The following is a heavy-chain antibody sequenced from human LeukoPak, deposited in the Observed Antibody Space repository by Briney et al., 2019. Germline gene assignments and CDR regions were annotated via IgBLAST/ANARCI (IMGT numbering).Heavy chain of an antibody. CDR1: GYIFTSYG. CDR3: ARDRRVGAKRIYYHHGMDV. D-gene: IGHD1-26*01. J-gene: IGHJ6*02. CDR2: ISPYNVRT. V-gene: IGHV1-18*01. Sequence: ASVKVSCKASGYIFTSYGINWVRQAPGQGREWMGWISPYNVRTNSVQKFQGRVTMITDTSTRTAYMELRSLRSDDTAVYYCARDRRVGAKRIYYHHGMDVWGQGTTVTVS.